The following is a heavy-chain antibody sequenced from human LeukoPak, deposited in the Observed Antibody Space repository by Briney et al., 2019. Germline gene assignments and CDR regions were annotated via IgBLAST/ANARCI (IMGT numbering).Heavy chain of an antibody. D-gene: IGHD6-13*01. CDR1: GGTFSSYA. CDR3: ARDRGYGSSWYRAFDI. V-gene: IGHV1-69*06. J-gene: IGHJ3*02. CDR2: IIPIFGTA. Sequence: ASVKVSCKASGGTFSSYAISWVRQAPGQGLEWMGGIIPIFGTANYAQKFQGRVTITADKSTSTAYMELSSLRSEDTAVYYCARDRGYGSSWYRAFDIWGQGTMVTVSS.